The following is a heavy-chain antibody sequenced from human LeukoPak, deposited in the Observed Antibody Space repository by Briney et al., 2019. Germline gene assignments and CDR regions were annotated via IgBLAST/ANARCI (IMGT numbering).Heavy chain of an antibody. Sequence: GGSLRLSCAASGFTFSSYWMTWVRQAPGKGLECVAIIKQDGSEKYYVDSVKGRFTISRDNAKNSLYLQMNSLRAEDTAVYYCGTGWAIDFWGQGTLVTVSS. CDR3: GTGWAIDF. CDR2: IKQDGSEK. D-gene: IGHD5-24*01. CDR1: GFTFSSYW. V-gene: IGHV3-7*01. J-gene: IGHJ4*02.